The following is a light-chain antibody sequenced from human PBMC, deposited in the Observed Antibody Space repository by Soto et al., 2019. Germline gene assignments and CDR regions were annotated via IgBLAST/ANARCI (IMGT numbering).Light chain of an antibody. Sequence: QSALTQPPSVSGSPGQSVTISCTGTSTDFVSYNRVSWYQQPPGTAPKLMIYEVSKRPSGVPDRFSGSKSGNTASLTISGLQAADEADYYWSLYTSENAYVFGTGTKV. CDR3: SLYTSENAYV. CDR2: EVS. J-gene: IGLJ1*01. CDR1: STDFVSYNR. V-gene: IGLV2-18*01.